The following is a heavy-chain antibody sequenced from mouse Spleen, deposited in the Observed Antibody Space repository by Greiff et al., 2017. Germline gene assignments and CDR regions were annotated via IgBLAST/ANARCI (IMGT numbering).Heavy chain of an antibody. V-gene: IGHV1-7*01. D-gene: IGHD2-3*01. J-gene: IGHJ4*01. Sequence: QVQLKQSGAELAKPGASVKLSCKASGYTFTSYWMHWVKQRPGQGLEWIGYINPSSGYTKYNQKFKDKATLTADKSSSTAYMQLSSLTYEDSAVYYCARWPSMLYAMDYWGQGTSVTGSS. CDR2: INPSSGYT. CDR3: ARWPSMLYAMDY. CDR1: GYTFTSYW.